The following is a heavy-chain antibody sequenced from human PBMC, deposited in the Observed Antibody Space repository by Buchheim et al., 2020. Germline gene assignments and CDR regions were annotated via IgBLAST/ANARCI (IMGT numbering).Heavy chain of an antibody. V-gene: IGHV4-34*01. CDR1: GGSFGGYY. CDR2: INHSGST. Sequence: QVQLQQWGAGLLKPSETLSLTCAVYGGSFGGYYWSWIRQPPGKGLGWIGEINHSGSTNYNPSLKRRVTISVDTFKNQYCLKLSSVTAADTAVYFCARGLRGSPVDYWGQGTL. CDR3: ARGLRGSPVDY. J-gene: IGHJ4*02.